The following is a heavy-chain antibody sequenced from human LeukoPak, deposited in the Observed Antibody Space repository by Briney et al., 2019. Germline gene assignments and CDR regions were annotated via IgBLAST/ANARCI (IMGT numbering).Heavy chain of an antibody. CDR1: GFTFSSYA. CDR3: AREKGIAAAGYFDY. V-gene: IGHV3-33*01. Sequence: GGSLRLSCTAPGFTFSSYAIHWIRQAPGKGLEWVALVWHDGSNRYYADSEKGRFTISRDNSKNTVYLQMNSLRAEDTAVYYCAREKGIAAAGYFDYWGQGTLVTVSS. J-gene: IGHJ4*02. D-gene: IGHD6-13*01. CDR2: VWHDGSNR.